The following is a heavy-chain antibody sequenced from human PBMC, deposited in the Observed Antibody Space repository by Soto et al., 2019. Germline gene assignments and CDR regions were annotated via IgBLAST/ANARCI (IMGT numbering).Heavy chain of an antibody. Sequence: QTLSLTCAISGDSVSSNSAAWNWIRQSPSRGLEWLGRTYYRSKWYNDYAVSVKSRITINPDTSKNQFSLQLNSVTPEDTAVYYCARDISLAVAGYYYYYGMDVWGQGTTVTVSS. V-gene: IGHV6-1*01. J-gene: IGHJ6*02. CDR3: ARDISLAVAGYYYYYGMDV. D-gene: IGHD6-19*01. CDR1: GDSVSSNSAA. CDR2: TYYRSKWYN.